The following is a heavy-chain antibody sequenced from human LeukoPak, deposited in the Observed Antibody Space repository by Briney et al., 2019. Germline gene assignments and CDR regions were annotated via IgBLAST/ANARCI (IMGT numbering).Heavy chain of an antibody. D-gene: IGHD5-12*01. CDR2: IKNDGSDK. J-gene: IGHJ4*02. Sequence: GGSLRLSCEASGFSFSAAWMTWVRQAPGKGLKWVATIKNDGSDKYYVDSVKGRFTLSRDNAKNLVYLQMNSLRGEDTAVYYCVNLGYSDGGQGTLVTVSS. CDR3: VNLGYSD. CDR1: GFSFSAAW. V-gene: IGHV3-7*01.